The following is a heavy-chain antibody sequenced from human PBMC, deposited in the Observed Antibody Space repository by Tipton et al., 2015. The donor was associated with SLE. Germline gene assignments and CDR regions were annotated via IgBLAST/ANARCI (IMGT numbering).Heavy chain of an antibody. D-gene: IGHD5-24*01. CDR1: GGTISSNY. Sequence: LRLSCTVSGGTISSNYWTWIRQPPGKGLEWIGYMFSTGSATYNRSLEGRVTMSADTSKSQISLRLTSVTAADTAVYYCARGRWTSYFYYYMDVWGRGTTVSVSS. V-gene: IGHV4-59*01. CDR3: ARGRWTSYFYYYMDV. J-gene: IGHJ6*03. CDR2: MFSTGSA.